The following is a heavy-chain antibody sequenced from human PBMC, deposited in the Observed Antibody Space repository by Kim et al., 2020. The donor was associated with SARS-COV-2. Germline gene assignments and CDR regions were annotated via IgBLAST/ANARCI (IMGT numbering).Heavy chain of an antibody. CDR3: ACASHLGATIGI. J-gene: IGHJ6*01. Sequence: SETLSLTCTVSGGSISSNNWCWIWIRHPPGMGRIGIGYYCGSTNYYYNLSRRVTISVDTYTNQYSLSLSLVSVAATDMSLCACASHLGATIGIWGQG. CDR2: GYYCGST. D-gene: IGHD1-20*01. CDR1: GGSISSNN. V-gene: IGHV4-61*10.